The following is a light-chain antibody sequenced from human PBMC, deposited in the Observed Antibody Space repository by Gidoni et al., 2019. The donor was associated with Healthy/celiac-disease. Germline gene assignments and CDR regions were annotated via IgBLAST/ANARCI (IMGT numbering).Light chain of an antibody. CDR3: QSYDSSLSGYV. J-gene: IGLJ1*01. CDR2: GTS. V-gene: IGLV1-40*01. CDR1: SSNIGAGYD. Sequence: QSVLTQPPSVSGAPGQRVTISCTGSSSNIGAGYDVHWYQQLPGTAPKLLIYGTSNRPSGFPDRFSGSKSGTSASLAITGLQAEDEADYYCQSYDSSLSGYVFGPGTKVTVL.